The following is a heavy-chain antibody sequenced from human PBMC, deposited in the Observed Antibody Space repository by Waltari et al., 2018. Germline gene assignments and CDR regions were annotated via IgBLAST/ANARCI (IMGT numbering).Heavy chain of an antibody. CDR2: IHYSGAT. Sequence: QVQLHQWGAGLLQPSEPLSLTCAVSGASFSGYFWSWLRPPPGKGLEWLGAIHYSGATNYRPSLKSRLSLSVDTTRKQFSMRLASVTAADTGMYFCARYGEVPPNYFFDFWGQGKLVTVSS. CDR1: GASFSGYF. V-gene: IGHV4-34*01. D-gene: IGHD2-21*01. J-gene: IGHJ4*01. CDR3: ARYGEVPPNYFFDF.